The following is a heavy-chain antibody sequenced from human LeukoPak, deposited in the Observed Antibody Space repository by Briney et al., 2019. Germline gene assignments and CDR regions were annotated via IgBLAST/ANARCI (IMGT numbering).Heavy chain of an antibody. D-gene: IGHD6-19*01. CDR3: AKVSSGWDLDY. V-gene: IGHV3-9*01. CDR1: GFTFDGYA. Sequence: GGSLRLSCAASGFTFDGYAMHWVRQAPGKGLEWVSGISWNSGSIGYADSVKGRFTISRDNAKNSLYLQMNSLRAEDTALYYCAKVSSGWDLDYWGQGTLVTVSS. CDR2: ISWNSGSI. J-gene: IGHJ4*02.